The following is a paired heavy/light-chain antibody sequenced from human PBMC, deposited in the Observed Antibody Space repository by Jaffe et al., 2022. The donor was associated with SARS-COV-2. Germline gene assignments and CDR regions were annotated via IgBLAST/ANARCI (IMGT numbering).Heavy chain of an antibody. CDR1: GYTFTNYY. CDR2: INLVGGTT. D-gene: IGHD3-22*01. Sequence: QLVQSGAEVKEPGASVTVSCKASGYTFTNYYMHWVRQAPGQGLQWMGIINLVGGTTTYAQEFQGRITMTRDTSTSTVYMELSSLTSEDTAVYFCARHLGYDSIRTQRHYWGQGTLVTVSS. V-gene: IGHV1-46*01. J-gene: IGHJ4*02. CDR3: ARHLGYDSIRTQRHY.
Light chain of an antibody. Sequence: DMQMTQSPSTLSASVGDRVTITCRATQSISDWLAWYQQKPGKAPNLLIYRASSLESGVPSRFSGRGSGTEFTLTISSLQPDDFATYYCHQYNGFSGTFGQGTKVEIK. CDR2: RAS. J-gene: IGKJ1*01. V-gene: IGKV1-5*03. CDR3: HQYNGFSGT. CDR1: QSISDW.